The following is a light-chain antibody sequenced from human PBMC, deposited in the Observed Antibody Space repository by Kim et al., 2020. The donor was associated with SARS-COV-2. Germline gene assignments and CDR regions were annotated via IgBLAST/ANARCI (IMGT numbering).Light chain of an antibody. CDR3: QQYNSHLYT. J-gene: IGKJ2*01. Sequence: DIQMTQSPSTLSASVGDRVTITCRASQSISSWLAWYQQKPGKAPKLLIYDASSLESGVPSRFSGSGSGTEFTLTISSLQPDDFATYYCQQYNSHLYTFGQGTKLEI. V-gene: IGKV1-5*01. CDR2: DAS. CDR1: QSISSW.